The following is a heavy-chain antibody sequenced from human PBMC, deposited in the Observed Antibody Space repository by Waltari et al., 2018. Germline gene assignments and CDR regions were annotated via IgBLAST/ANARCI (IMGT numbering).Heavy chain of an antibody. J-gene: IGHJ4*02. CDR1: GASISSTSYY. CDR3: VYGSGSYYISNFDY. D-gene: IGHD3-10*01. CDR2: IYYSGST. V-gene: IGHV4-39*01. Sequence: QLQLQESGPGLVKPSETLSLTCTVSGASISSTSYYWGWIRQPPGKGLEWIGGIYYSGSTYYTPSLKSRVSISVDTSKNQFSLKLSSVTAADTAVYYCVYGSGSYYISNFDYWGQGTLVTVSS.